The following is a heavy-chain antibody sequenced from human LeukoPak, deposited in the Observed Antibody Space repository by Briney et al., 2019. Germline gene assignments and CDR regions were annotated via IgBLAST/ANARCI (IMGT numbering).Heavy chain of an antibody. CDR2: MNPNSGNT. D-gene: IGHD3-3*01. V-gene: IGHV1-8*01. J-gene: IGHJ5*02. Sequence: ASVKVSCKASGYTFTSYDINWVRQATGQGLEWMGWMNPNSGNTGYAQKFQGRVTMTRNTSISTAYMELSSLRSEDTAVYYCARAGGPGDFWSGYPNWFDPWGQGTLVTVSS. CDR3: ARAGGPGDFWSGYPNWFDP. CDR1: GYTFTSYD.